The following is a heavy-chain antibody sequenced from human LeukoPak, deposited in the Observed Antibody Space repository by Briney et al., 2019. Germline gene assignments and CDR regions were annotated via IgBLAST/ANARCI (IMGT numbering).Heavy chain of an antibody. V-gene: IGHV1-69*02. CDR3: ARARNPYSDFDY. Sequence: SVKVSCKASGGTFSSYTISWVRQAPGQGLEWMGRIIPILGIANYAQKFQGRVTITADKSTSTAYMELSSLRSEDTAVYYSARARNPYSDFDYWGQGTLVTVSS. D-gene: IGHD4-11*01. CDR2: IIPILGIA. J-gene: IGHJ4*02. CDR1: GGTFSSYT.